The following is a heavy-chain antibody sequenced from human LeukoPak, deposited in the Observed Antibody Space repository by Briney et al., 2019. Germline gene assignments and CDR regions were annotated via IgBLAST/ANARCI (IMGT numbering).Heavy chain of an antibody. J-gene: IGHJ5*02. CDR3: ARDKAARPARYWFDP. Sequence: SVKVSCKASGGTFSSYAISWVRQAPGQGLEWMGGIIPIFGTANYAQKFQGRVTITADESTSTAYMELSSLRSEDTAVYYCARDKAARPARYWFDPWGQGTMVTVSS. D-gene: IGHD6-6*01. CDR1: GGTFSSYA. V-gene: IGHV1-69*01. CDR2: IIPIFGTA.